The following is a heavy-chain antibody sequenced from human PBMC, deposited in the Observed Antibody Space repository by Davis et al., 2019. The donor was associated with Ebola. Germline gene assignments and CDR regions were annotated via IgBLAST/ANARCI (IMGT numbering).Heavy chain of an antibody. J-gene: IGHJ4*02. Sequence: PGGSLRLSCAASGFTFNTIFMSFYRQAPGKGLEWVSALSDSGYELRYADSVRGRFTISRDNSKNTVYLQMNSLRADDTAIYYCATYVQRGPDDWGRGTFVTVSS. V-gene: IGHV3-23*01. CDR1: GFTFNTIF. D-gene: IGHD1-1*01. CDR3: ATYVQRGPDD. CDR2: LSDSGYEL.